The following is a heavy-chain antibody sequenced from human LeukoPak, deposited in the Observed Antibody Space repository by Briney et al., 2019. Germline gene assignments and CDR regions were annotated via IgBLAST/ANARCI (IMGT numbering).Heavy chain of an antibody. CDR3: TIMHGYYDGSGYWVQ. D-gene: IGHD3-22*01. V-gene: IGHV3-23*01. CDR2: ITTTGATT. J-gene: IGHJ4*02. Sequence: PGGSLRLSCAASGFTFGSYGMSWVRQAPGKGLEWVSFITTTGATTSYADSVEGRFTISRDNLRNTLYMQMNSLRDKDTALYYCTIMHGYYDGSGYWVQWGQGTLVTVSS. CDR1: GFTFGSYG.